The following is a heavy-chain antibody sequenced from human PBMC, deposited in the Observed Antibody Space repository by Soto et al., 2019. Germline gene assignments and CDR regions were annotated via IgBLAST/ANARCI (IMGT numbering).Heavy chain of an antibody. CDR1: GFTFSRHW. J-gene: IGHJ4*02. V-gene: IGHV3-74*03. CDR2: INGDGRTT. CDR3: VRGNYFDC. Sequence: GGSLRLCCVASGFTFSRHWMHWVRQAPGKGLVWVSLINGDGRTTTYADSVKGRFTISRDNAKNTLYLQINSLRAEDTAVYYCVRGNYFDCWGQGTLDTVSS.